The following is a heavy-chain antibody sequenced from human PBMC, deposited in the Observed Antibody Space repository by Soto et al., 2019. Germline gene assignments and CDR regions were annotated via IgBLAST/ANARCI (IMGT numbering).Heavy chain of an antibody. CDR1: GGSISSYY. Sequence: PSETLSLTCTVSGGSISSYYWSWIRQPPGKGLEWIGYIYYSGSTNYNPSLKSRVTISVDTSKNQFSLKLSSVTAADTAVYYCATGEYYYGSGSYYNPHYFDYWGQGTLVTVSS. D-gene: IGHD3-10*01. CDR2: IYYSGST. CDR3: ATGEYYYGSGSYYNPHYFDY. J-gene: IGHJ4*02. V-gene: IGHV4-59*01.